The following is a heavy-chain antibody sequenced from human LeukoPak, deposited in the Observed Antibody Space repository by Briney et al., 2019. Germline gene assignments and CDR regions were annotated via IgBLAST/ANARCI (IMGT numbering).Heavy chain of an antibody. CDR3: AGRPITIFGEVIRSRRHYFDP. D-gene: IGHD3-3*01. V-gene: IGHV4-59*12. CDR1: GGSISSYY. CDR2: IYYSGST. Sequence: SETLSLTCTVSGGSISSYYWSWIRQPPGKGLEWIGYIYYSGSTNYNPSPKSRVTISVDTSKNQFSLKLSSVTAADTAVYYCAGRPITIFGEVIRSRRHYFDPWGQGSLVTVSS. J-gene: IGHJ5*02.